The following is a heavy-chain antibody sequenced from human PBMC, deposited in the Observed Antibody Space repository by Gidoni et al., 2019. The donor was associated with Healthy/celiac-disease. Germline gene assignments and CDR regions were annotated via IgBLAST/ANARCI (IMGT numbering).Heavy chain of an antibody. CDR3: ARPRNAIYYDILTGRQSDHAFDI. CDR1: GYSFTSYW. Sequence: EVQLVQSGAEVKKPGESLRISCKGSGYSFTSYWISWVRQMPGKGLEWMGRIDPSDSYTNYSPSFQGHVTISADKSISTAYLQWSSLKASDTAMYYCARPRNAIYYDILTGRQSDHAFDIWGQGTMVTVSS. V-gene: IGHV5-10-1*03. J-gene: IGHJ3*02. D-gene: IGHD3-9*01. CDR2: IDPSDSYT.